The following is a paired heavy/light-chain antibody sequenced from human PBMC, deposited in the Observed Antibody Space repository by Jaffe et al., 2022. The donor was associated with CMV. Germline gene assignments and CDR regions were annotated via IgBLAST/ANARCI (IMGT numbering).Heavy chain of an antibody. CDR2: INPNDGST. CDR3: AKDGVGRGWSLRPDYLHFYYIDV. D-gene: IGHD5-12*01. J-gene: IGHJ6*03. V-gene: IGHV1-46*01. Sequence: QVQLAQSGAEVKKPGASMKISCEASGYDFTTYYIYWVRQAPGQGLEWVGVINPNDGSTTYAQKFQGRVTMTRDTPTKTVYMELSSLRSEDTAVYFCAKDGVGRGWSLRPDYLHFYYIDVWGKGTTVTVSS. CDR1: GYDFTTYY.
Light chain of an antibody. CDR1: QSVLYNNNNRNF. Sequence: DIVLTQSPDSLAVSLGERATITCKSSQSVLYNNNNRNFLAWYQQRPGQPPKLLIKWSSSREPGVPDRFSGSGSGTDFTLTISRLQAEDVATYYCQQYYDLPLSFGGGTKVGIK. CDR2: WSS. J-gene: IGKJ4*01. V-gene: IGKV4-1*01. CDR3: QQYYDLPLS.